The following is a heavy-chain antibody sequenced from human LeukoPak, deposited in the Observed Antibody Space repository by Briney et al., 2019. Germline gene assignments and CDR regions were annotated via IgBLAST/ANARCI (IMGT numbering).Heavy chain of an antibody. D-gene: IGHD6-6*01. V-gene: IGHV1-2*02. CDR3: ARDREYWKLVRGANFDY. J-gene: IGHJ4*02. CDR1: GYTFTGYY. Sequence: ASVKVSCKASGYTFTGYYMHWVRQAPGQGLEWMGWINPNSGGTNYVQKFQGRVTMTRDTSISTAYMELSRLRSDDTAVYYCARDREYWKLVRGANFDYWGQGTLVTVSS. CDR2: INPNSGGT.